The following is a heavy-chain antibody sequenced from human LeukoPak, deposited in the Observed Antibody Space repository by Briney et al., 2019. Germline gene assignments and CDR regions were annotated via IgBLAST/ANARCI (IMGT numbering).Heavy chain of an antibody. V-gene: IGHV3-23*01. CDR2: ISGSGDST. J-gene: IGHJ4*02. Sequence: GGSLRLSCAASGFTFSNYAMRWVRQAPGKGLEWVSGISGSGDSTYYADSVKGRFTISRDNSKNTLYLQMNSLRAEDTAVYYCAKDNERGYSGYTDYWGQGTLVTVSS. CDR3: AKDNERGYSGYTDY. D-gene: IGHD5-12*01. CDR1: GFTFSNYA.